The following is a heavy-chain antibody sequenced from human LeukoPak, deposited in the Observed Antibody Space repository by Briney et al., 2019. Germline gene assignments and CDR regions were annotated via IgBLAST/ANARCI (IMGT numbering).Heavy chain of an antibody. CDR3: ARNLITIFGVVIQAFAY. Sequence: ASVKVSCKASGYTFTSYDINWVRQATGQGLEWMGWMNPNSGNTGYAQKFQGGVTMTRNTSISTAYMELSSLRSEDTAVYYCARNLITIFGVVIQAFAYWGQGTLVTVSS. CDR2: MNPNSGNT. J-gene: IGHJ4*02. V-gene: IGHV1-8*01. CDR1: GYTFTSYD. D-gene: IGHD3-3*01.